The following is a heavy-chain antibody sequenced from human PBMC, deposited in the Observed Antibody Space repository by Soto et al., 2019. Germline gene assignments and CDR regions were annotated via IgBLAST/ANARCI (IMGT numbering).Heavy chain of an antibody. CDR2: IYYSGST. J-gene: IGHJ5*02. D-gene: IGHD2-15*01. CDR3: ARESHGSWYLNWFDP. V-gene: IGHV4-59*01. CDR1: GGSISSYY. Sequence: SETLSLTCTVSGGSISSYYWSWIRQPPGKGLEWIGYIYYSGSTNYNPSLKSRVTISVDTSKNQFSLKLSSVTAADTAVYYCARESHGSWYLNWFDPWGQGTLVTVSS.